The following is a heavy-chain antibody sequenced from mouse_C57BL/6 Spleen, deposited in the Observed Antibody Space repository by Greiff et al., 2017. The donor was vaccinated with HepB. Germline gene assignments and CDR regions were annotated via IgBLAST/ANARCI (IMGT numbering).Heavy chain of an antibody. CDR1: GYTFTSYW. J-gene: IGHJ3*01. CDR3: ARITTGGAWFAY. CDR2: IHPNSGST. D-gene: IGHD2-4*01. Sequence: QVQLKQPGAELVKPGASVKLSCKASGYTFTSYWMHWVKQRPGQGLEWIGMIHPNSGSTNYNEKFKSKATLTVDKSSSTAYMQLSSLTSEDSAVYYCARITTGGAWFAYWGQGTLVTVSA. V-gene: IGHV1-64*01.